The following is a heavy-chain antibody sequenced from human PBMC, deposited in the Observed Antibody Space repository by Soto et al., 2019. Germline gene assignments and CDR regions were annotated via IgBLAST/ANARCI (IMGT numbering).Heavy chain of an antibody. J-gene: IGHJ2*01. CDR1: GFTASNFW. V-gene: IGHV3-74*03. D-gene: IGHD3-16*01. CDR3: ARDLDWYLDA. Sequence: VESGGGVFQSGGSLRLSCAASGFTASNFWMHWVRQAPGKGLVWVARINGDGSSRTYVDSVKGRLTISRDNAKNMVFLDMKSLRGEDTAVYYWARDLDWYLDAWGRGTLVTVSS. CDR2: INGDGSSR.